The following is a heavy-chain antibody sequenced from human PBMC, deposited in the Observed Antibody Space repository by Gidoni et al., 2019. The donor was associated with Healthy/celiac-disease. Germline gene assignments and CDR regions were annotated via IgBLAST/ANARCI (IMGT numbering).Heavy chain of an antibody. CDR3: ASCGDYDFPYGMDV. J-gene: IGHJ6*02. CDR1: GYTFTSYA. Sequence: QVQLVQSGAEVKKPGASVKVSCTASGYTFTSYALHCVRQAPGQRLEWMGWINAVNGNTKYSQKFQGRVTSTRDTSASTAYMVFSSLRSEDTAVYDCASCGDYDFPYGMDVWGQGTTVTVSS. CDR2: INAVNGNT. V-gene: IGHV1-3*01. D-gene: IGHD3-3*01.